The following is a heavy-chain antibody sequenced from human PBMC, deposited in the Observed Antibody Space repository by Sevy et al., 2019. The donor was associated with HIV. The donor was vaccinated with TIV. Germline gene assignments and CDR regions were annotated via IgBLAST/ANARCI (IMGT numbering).Heavy chain of an antibody. V-gene: IGHV3-20*04. CDR2: INWNGGST. D-gene: IGHD2-21*02. Sequence: GGSLRLSCAASGFTFDDYGMSWVRQVPGKGLEWVSSINWNGGSTSYTDFVKGRFTISRDNAKNSLFLQVNSLRAEDTALYYCAREKSCGGPCYYFDYWGQGVLVTVSS. J-gene: IGHJ4*02. CDR3: AREKSCGGPCYYFDY. CDR1: GFTFDDYG.